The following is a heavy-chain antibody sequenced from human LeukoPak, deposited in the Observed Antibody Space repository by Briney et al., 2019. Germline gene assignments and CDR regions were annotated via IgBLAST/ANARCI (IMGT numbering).Heavy chain of an antibody. J-gene: IGHJ3*02. D-gene: IGHD4-23*01. V-gene: IGHV4-34*01. CDR2: INHSGST. CDR1: GGSFSGYY. Sequence: SETLSLTCAVYGGSFSGYYWSWIRQPPGKGLEWIGEINHSGSTNYNPSLKSRVTISVDTSKNQFSLKLSSVTAADTAVYYCARVWRWQNAFDIWGQGTMVTVSS. CDR3: ARVWRWQNAFDI.